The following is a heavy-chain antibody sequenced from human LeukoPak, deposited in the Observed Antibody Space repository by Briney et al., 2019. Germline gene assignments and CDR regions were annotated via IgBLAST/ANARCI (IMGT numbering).Heavy chain of an antibody. CDR1: GFTFSDYY. D-gene: IGHD3-22*01. J-gene: IGHJ4*02. CDR3: GYYDSSGYYDNDY. V-gene: IGHV3-11*01. CDR2: ISSSGSTI. Sequence: PAGSLRLSCAASGFTFSDYYMSWIRQAPGKGLEWVSYISSSGSTIYYADSVKGRFTISRDNAKNSLYLQMNSLRAEDTAVYYCGYYDSSGYYDNDYWGQGTLVTVSS.